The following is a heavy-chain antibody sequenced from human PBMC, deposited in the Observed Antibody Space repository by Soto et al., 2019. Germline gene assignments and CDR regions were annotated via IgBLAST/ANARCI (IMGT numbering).Heavy chain of an antibody. D-gene: IGHD4-4*01. V-gene: IGHV1-69*13. CDR2: IIPIFGTA. J-gene: IGHJ6*02. CDR1: GGTFSSYA. CDR3: AREHPTTTVTEPNYYYYGMDV. Sequence: WASVKVSCKASGGTFSSYAISWVRQAPGQGLEWMGGIIPIFGTANYAQKFQGRVTITADESTSTAYMELSSLRSEDTAVYYCAREHPTTTVTEPNYYYYGMDVWGQGTTVTVSS.